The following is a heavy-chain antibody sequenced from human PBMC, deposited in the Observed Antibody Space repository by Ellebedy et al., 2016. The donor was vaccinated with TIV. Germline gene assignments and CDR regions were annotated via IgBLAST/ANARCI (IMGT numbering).Heavy chain of an antibody. J-gene: IGHJ5*02. D-gene: IGHD1-14*01. CDR3: TRGGTTGDQNWFDP. CDR2: MNPKSGNT. V-gene: IGHV1-8*02. CDR1: GYSFTNFN. Sequence: AASVKVSCKASGYSFTNFNINWVRQASGQGLEWMGWMNPKSGNTVYSRKFQGRVTMTGNTHMNTAYLDLTSLRSEDSAVYYCTRGGTTGDQNWFDPWGQGTLVIVSP.